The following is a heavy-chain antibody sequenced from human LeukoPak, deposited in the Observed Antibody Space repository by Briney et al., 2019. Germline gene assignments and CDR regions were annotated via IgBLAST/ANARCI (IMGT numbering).Heavy chain of an antibody. Sequence: PGGSLRLSCAASGFTFSSYSMNWVRQAPGKGLEWVSSISSSSSYIYYADSVKGRFTISRDNAKNSLYLQMTSLRAEDTAVYYCARASVATSNSFDYWGQGTLVTVSS. CDR2: ISSSSSYI. D-gene: IGHD5-12*01. CDR3: ARASVATSNSFDY. CDR1: GFTFSSYS. V-gene: IGHV3-21*01. J-gene: IGHJ4*02.